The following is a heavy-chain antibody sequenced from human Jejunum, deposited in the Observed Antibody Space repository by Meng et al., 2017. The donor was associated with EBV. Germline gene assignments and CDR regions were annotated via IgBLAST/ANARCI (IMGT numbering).Heavy chain of an antibody. Sequence: EGYLLESGGGLVSPGGSLRLSCVVSGVHLRRYTMIWVRQAPGKGLEWVSSITSSDNEYYADSMRGRFTISRDNSKNTLYLQMNSLRDEDSAIYYCARGAVTTNGCLDCWGQGTLVTVSS. CDR1: GVHLRRYT. D-gene: IGHD4-17*01. V-gene: IGHV3-23*01. CDR3: ARGAVTTNGCLDC. CDR2: ITSSDNE. J-gene: IGHJ4*02.